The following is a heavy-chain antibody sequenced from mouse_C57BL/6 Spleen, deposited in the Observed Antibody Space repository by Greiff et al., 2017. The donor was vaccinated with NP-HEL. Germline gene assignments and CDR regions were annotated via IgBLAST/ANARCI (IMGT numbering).Heavy chain of an antibody. CDR1: GYTFTGYW. CDR2: ILPGSGST. D-gene: IGHD1-1*01. Sequence: VQLQQSGAELMKPGASVKLSCKATGYTFTGYWIEWVKQRPGHGLEWIGEILPGSGSTNYNEKFKGKATFTADTSSNTAYMQLSSLTTEDSAIYYCARVTTVVATNAYWGQGTLVTVSA. CDR3: ARVTTVVATNAY. J-gene: IGHJ3*01. V-gene: IGHV1-9*01.